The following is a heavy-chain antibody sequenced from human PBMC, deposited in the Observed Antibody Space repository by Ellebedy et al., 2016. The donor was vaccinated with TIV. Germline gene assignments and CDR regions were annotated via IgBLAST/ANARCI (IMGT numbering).Heavy chain of an antibody. CDR3: ARLRYFGSGSYSDY. J-gene: IGHJ4*02. CDR1: GFTSTSTY. Sequence: GESLKISCAVSGFTSTSTYMSWVRQAPGRGLEWVSTISGSGGGTYYTDSVKGRFTISRDNSKNTLYLQMNSLRAGDTAIYYCARLRYFGSGSYSDYWGQGTLVTVSS. D-gene: IGHD3-10*01. V-gene: IGHV3-23*01. CDR2: ISGSGGGT.